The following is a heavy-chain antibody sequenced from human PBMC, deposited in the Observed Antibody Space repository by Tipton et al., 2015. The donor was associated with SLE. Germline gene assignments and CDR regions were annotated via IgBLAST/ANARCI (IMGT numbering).Heavy chain of an antibody. J-gene: IGHJ4*02. D-gene: IGHD3-22*01. CDR3: ARVPLYFDSTNYPYYFDY. Sequence: TLSLTCTVSGGSISSQCWSWIRQPPGKGLEWIGYIFYRGSTNYNPSLKSRVAISIDTSKNQFSLKLSSVTPADPAVYFCARVPLYFDSTNYPYYFDYWGQGTLVTVSS. CDR1: GGSISSQC. V-gene: IGHV4-59*11. CDR2: IFYRGST.